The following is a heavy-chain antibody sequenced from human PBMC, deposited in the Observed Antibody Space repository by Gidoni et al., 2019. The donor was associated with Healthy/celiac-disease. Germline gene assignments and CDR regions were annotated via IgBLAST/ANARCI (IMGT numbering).Heavy chain of an antibody. CDR1: GGPISSYY. V-gene: IGHV4-59*01. D-gene: IGHD4-17*01. CDR2: IYYSGST. Sequence: QVQLQESGPGLVKPSETLSLTCTVSGGPISSYYWSWIRQPPGKGLEWIGSIYYSGSTNYNPSLKSRVTISVDTSKNQFSLKLSSVTAADTAVYYCARADYGDYGGFDYWGQGTLVTVSS. J-gene: IGHJ4*02. CDR3: ARADYGDYGGFDY.